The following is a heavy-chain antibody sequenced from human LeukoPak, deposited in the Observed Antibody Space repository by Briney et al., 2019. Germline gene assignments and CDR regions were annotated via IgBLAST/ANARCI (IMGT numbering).Heavy chain of an antibody. J-gene: IGHJ5*02. CDR3: ARDTGDYYDSSGHYYAGWFDP. CDR2: IYTSGST. V-gene: IGHV4-4*07. D-gene: IGHD3-22*01. CDR1: GGSISSYY. Sequence: PSETLSLTCTVSGGSISSYYWSWIRQPAGKGLEWIGRIYTSGSTNYNPSLKSRVTMSVDTSKNQFSLKLSSVTAADTAVYYCARDTGDYYDSSGHYYAGWFDPWGQGTLVTVSS.